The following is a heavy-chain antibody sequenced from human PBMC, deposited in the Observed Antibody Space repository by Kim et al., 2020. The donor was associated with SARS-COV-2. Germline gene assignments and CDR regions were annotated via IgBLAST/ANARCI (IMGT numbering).Heavy chain of an antibody. CDR3: ARGRIQLWNGYYYYYYGMDV. J-gene: IGHJ6*02. CDR2: ISSSGSTI. D-gene: IGHD5-18*01. Sequence: GGSLRLSCAASGFTFSSYEMNWVRQAPGKGLEWVSYISSSGSTIYYADSVKGRFTISRDNAKNSLYLQMNSLRAEDTAVYYCARGRIQLWNGYYYYYYGMDVWGQGTTVTVSS. V-gene: IGHV3-48*03. CDR1: GFTFSSYE.